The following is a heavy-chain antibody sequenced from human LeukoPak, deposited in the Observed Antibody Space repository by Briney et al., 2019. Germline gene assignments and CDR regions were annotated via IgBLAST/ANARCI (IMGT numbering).Heavy chain of an antibody. CDR3: ARYSSGFLDS. CDR1: GFTFSSFG. V-gene: IGHV3-33*08. Sequence: AGRSLRLSCAASGFTFSSFGMHWVRQAPGKGLEWVAVIWSDGSNKYYADSVKGRFTISRDNPKNTLYLQMNSLRAEDTAVYYCARYSSGFLDSWGQGTLVTVSS. J-gene: IGHJ4*02. D-gene: IGHD6-19*01. CDR2: IWSDGSNK.